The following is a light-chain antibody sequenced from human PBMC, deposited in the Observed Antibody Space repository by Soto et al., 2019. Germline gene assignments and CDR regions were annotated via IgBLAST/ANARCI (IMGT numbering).Light chain of an antibody. V-gene: IGKV1-5*03. Sequence: DIQMTQSPSTLSASVGDRVTITCRASQSISSWLAWYQQKPGKAPKLLIYKASSLESGVPSRFSGSGSGTEFTLTISSLQPEDFATYYCHQYDSPLYTFGQGTKLEIK. CDR3: HQYDSPLYT. CDR1: QSISSW. J-gene: IGKJ2*01. CDR2: KAS.